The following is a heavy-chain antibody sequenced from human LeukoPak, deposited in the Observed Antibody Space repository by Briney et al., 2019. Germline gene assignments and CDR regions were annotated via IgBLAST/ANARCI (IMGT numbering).Heavy chain of an antibody. J-gene: IGHJ6*02. CDR3: ARDDYYDSSGYSYYYYGMDV. Sequence: ASVTVSCTASGGTFSSYAISWVRQAPGQGLEWMGGIIPIFGTANYAQKFQGRVTITADESTSTAYMELSSLRSEDTAVYYCARDDYYDSSGYSYYYYGMDVWGQGTTVTVSS. D-gene: IGHD3-22*01. V-gene: IGHV1-69*13. CDR2: IIPIFGTA. CDR1: GGTFSSYA.